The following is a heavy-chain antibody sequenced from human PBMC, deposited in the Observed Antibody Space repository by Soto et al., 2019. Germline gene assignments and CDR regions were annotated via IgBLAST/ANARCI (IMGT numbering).Heavy chain of an antibody. CDR3: ARQIMIVVVSRSWFDP. J-gene: IGHJ5*02. CDR1: GDSIGSDDDY. D-gene: IGHD3-22*01. Sequence: NPSETLSLTCTVSGDSIGSDDDYWSWIRQPPGKGLEWIGYIYYNGNTYYNPSLKSRLTMSIDTSKNQFSLKLSSVTAADTAVYYCARQIMIVVVSRSWFDPWGQGTLVTSPQ. V-gene: IGHV4-30-4*01. CDR2: IYYNGNT.